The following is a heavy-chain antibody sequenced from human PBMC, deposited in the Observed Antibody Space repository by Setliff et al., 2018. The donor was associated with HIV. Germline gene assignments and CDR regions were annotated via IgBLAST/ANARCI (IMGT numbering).Heavy chain of an antibody. D-gene: IGHD2-15*01. Sequence: PSETLSLTCTVSGGSISSGSYYWNWIRQPAGKGLEWIGHIYTKGSTNYNPSLKSRVAISIDTSKNQFSLKLSSVTAADTAVYYCARDWWAYGLMGSWGQGMLVTVSS. CDR3: ARDWWAYGLMGS. J-gene: IGHJ5*02. CDR1: GGSISSGSYY. V-gene: IGHV4-61*09. CDR2: IYTKGST.